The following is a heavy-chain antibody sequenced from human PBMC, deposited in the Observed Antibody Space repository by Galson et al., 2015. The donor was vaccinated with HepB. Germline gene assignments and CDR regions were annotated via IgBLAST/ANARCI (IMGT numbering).Heavy chain of an antibody. CDR3: ARVGKGVEMATTGFDP. CDR2: IIPIFGTA. V-gene: IGHV1-69*13. Sequence: SVKVSCKASGGTFSSYAISWVRQAPGQGLEWMGGIIPIFGTANYAQKFQGRVTITADESTSTAYMELSSLRSEDTAVYYCARVGKGVEMATTGFDPWGQGTLVTVSS. D-gene: IGHD5-24*01. J-gene: IGHJ5*02. CDR1: GGTFSSYA.